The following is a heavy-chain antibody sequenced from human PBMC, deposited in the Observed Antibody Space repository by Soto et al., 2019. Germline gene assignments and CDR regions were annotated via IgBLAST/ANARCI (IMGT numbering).Heavy chain of an antibody. D-gene: IGHD2-15*01. CDR1: GFAFSTHA. Sequence: GGSLRLSCVASGFAFSTHAMSWVRQAPGKGLEWVSTFSGSGGNIYYAESVKGRLTISRDDSKNTLYLQMNSLRAEDTAVYYCARKNVVVLGNYGFLWGQGTLVTVSS. CDR3: ARKNVVVLGNYGFL. CDR2: FSGSGGNI. J-gene: IGHJ4*02. V-gene: IGHV3-23*01.